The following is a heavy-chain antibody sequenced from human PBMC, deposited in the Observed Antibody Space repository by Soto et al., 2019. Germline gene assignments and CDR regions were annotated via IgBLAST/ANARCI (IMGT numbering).Heavy chain of an antibody. D-gene: IGHD3-10*01. V-gene: IGHV1-24*01. CDR3: ATEGRRRFRGGYDY. CDR1: GYTLTELS. CDR2: FDPEDGET. Sequence: GASVKVSCKVSGYTLTELSMHCVRQAPGKGLEWMGGFDPEDGETIYAQKFQGRVTMTEDTSTDTAYMELSSLRSEDTAVYYCATEGRRRFRGGYDYWGQGILVTVSS. J-gene: IGHJ4*02.